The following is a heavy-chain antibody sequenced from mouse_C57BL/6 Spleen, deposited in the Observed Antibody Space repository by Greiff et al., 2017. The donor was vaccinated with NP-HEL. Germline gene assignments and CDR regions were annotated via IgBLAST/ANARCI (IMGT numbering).Heavy chain of an antibody. CDR1: GYTFTDYE. V-gene: IGHV1-15*01. D-gene: IGHD4-1*01. CDR2: IDPETGGT. Sequence: VQLQQSGAELVRPGASVTLSCKASGYTFTDYEMHWVKQTPVHGLEWIGAIDPETGGTAYNQKFKGKAILTADKSSSTAYMELRSLTSEDSAVYYCTRRKLGLMDYWGQGTSVTVSS. CDR3: TRRKLGLMDY. J-gene: IGHJ4*01.